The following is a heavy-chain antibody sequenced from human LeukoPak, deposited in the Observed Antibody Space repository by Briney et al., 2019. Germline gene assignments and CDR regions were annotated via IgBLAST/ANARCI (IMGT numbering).Heavy chain of an antibody. CDR3: ARNSGYDSEFAAFDI. D-gene: IGHD5-12*01. J-gene: IGHJ3*02. CDR1: GFTVSSNY. Sequence: GGSLRLSCAASGFTVSSNYMGWVRQAPGKGLEWVSVIYSGGSTYYADSVKGRFTISRDNSKNTLYLQMNSLRAEDTAVYYCARNSGYDSEFAAFDIWGQGTMVTVSS. CDR2: IYSGGST. V-gene: IGHV3-53*01.